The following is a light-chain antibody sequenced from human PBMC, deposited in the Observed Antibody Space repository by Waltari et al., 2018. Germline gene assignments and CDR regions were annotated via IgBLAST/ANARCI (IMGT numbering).Light chain of an antibody. J-gene: IGLJ2*01. CDR3: SSQSSNDVVL. Sequence: QSALTQPASVSGSPGQSVTIFCAGTSNDGGGYNSVSWYQEYPGQAPRVIIYDVSDRPSGVSARFSGSKSGNTASLTISGLQAEDEADYYCSSQSSNDVVLFGGGTKLTVL. CDR2: DVS. CDR1: SNDGGGYNS. V-gene: IGLV2-14*01.